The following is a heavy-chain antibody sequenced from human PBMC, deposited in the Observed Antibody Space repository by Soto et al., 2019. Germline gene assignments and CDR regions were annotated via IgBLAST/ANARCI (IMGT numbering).Heavy chain of an antibody. V-gene: IGHV3-9*01. CDR2: ISWNSGSI. CDR3: AKEVYGVSGAGDAFDI. Sequence: GGSLRLSCAASGFTFDDYAMHWVRQAPGKGLEWVSGISWNSGSIGYADSVKDRFTISRDNAKNSLYLQMNSLRAEDTALYYCAKEVYGVSGAGDAFDIWGQGTMVTVSS. CDR1: GFTFDDYA. D-gene: IGHD2-15*01. J-gene: IGHJ3*02.